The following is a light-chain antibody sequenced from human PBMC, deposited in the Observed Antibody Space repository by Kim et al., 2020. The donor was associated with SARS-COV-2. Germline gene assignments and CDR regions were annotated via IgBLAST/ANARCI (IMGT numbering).Light chain of an antibody. Sequence: APGKAARFTCEGANVGRKRVNWFRQMPGQAPVLVISYDRDRPSGIPDRFSGSNAGNTAALTISRVEAGDEADYYCQVWNTNTDRWVFVGGTRRTVL. V-gene: IGLV3-21*04. CDR3: QVWNTNTDRWV. CDR2: YDR. J-gene: IGLJ3*02. CDR1: NVGRKR.